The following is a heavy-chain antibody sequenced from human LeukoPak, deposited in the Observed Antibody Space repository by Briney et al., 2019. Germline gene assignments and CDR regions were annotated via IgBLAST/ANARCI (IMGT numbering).Heavy chain of an antibody. CDR2: IYHSGST. V-gene: IGHV4-38-2*01. CDR3: ARPYSSGWYYFDY. J-gene: IGHJ4*02. D-gene: IGHD6-19*01. Sequence: PSETLSLTRAVSGYSISSGYYWGWIRQPPGKGLEWIGSIYHSGSTYYNPSLKSRVTISVDTSKNQFSLKLSSVTAADTAVYYCARPYSSGWYYFDYWGQGTLVTVSS. CDR1: GYSISSGYY.